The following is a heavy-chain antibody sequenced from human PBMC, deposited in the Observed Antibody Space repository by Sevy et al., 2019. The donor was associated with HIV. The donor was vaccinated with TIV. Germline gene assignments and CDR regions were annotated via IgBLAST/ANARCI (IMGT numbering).Heavy chain of an antibody. CDR3: AKVLNPALESLMEVTVRSLKGFDV. Sequence: GGSLRLSCAASGLTFNTHVMNWVRQAPGKGLEWVSSISGFGNTYYADSVRGRFTISRDNAKNTLYLQMNSLRADDTAVYYCAKVLNPALESLMEVTVRSLKGFDVWGQGTMVTVSS. CDR2: ISGFGNT. J-gene: IGHJ3*01. CDR1: GLTFNTHV. V-gene: IGHV3-23*01. D-gene: IGHD2-21*02.